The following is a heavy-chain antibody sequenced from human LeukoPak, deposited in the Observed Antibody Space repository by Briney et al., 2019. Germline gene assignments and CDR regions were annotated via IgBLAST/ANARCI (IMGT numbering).Heavy chain of an antibody. Sequence: GGSLRLSCAASGFTFSSYAMNWVRQVPGKGLEWVSAISNTGGSTYYADSVKGRFTISRDNSRNTLYLQMNSLRAEDTAVYYCAKDKAGIAVRLNGMDVWGQGTTVTVS. V-gene: IGHV3-23*01. CDR1: GFTFSSYA. D-gene: IGHD6-19*01. CDR3: AKDKAGIAVRLNGMDV. J-gene: IGHJ6*02. CDR2: ISNTGGST.